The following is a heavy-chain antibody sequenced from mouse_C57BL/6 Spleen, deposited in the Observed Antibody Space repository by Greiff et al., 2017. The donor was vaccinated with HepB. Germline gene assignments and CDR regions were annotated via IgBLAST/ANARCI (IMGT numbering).Heavy chain of an antibody. CDR2: IYPGDGDT. J-gene: IGHJ2*01. Sequence: VQLQQSGPELVKPGASGKISCKASGYAFSSSWMNWVKQRPGKGLEWIGRIYPGDGDTNYNGKFKGKATLTADKSSSTAYMQLSSLTSEDSAVYFCAREGGGFPFDYWGQGTTLTVSS. CDR1: GYAFSSSW. V-gene: IGHV1-82*01. CDR3: AREGGGFPFDY.